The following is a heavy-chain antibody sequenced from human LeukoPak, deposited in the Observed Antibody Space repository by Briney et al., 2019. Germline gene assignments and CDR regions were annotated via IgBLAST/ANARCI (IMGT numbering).Heavy chain of an antibody. CDR3: ARDRAHYYMDV. Sequence: SGGSLRLSCAASGFTVSSNYMSWVRQAPGKGLEWVSVIYSGGSTYYADSVKGRFTISRDNSKNTLYLQMNSLRAEDTAVYYCARDRAHYYMDVWGKGTTVTVSS. CDR2: IYSGGST. V-gene: IGHV3-53*01. CDR1: GFTVSSNY. J-gene: IGHJ6*03. D-gene: IGHD1-26*01.